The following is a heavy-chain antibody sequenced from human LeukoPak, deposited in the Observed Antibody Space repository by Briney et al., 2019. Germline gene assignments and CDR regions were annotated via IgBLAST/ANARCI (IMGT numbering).Heavy chain of an antibody. CDR3: AKDRGYSSTLIDY. D-gene: IGHD6-13*01. Sequence: PGGSLRLSCAASGFTFISYAMNWVRQVPGKGLEWVSGISGSGGSTYYADSVKGRFTISRDNSKNTLYLQMNSLRAEDTAVYYCAKDRGYSSTLIDYWGQGTLVTVSS. V-gene: IGHV3-23*01. CDR1: GFTFISYA. CDR2: ISGSGGST. J-gene: IGHJ4*02.